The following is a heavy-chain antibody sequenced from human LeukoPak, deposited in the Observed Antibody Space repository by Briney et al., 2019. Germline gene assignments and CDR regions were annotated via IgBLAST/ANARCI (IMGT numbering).Heavy chain of an antibody. CDR3: ARDRNFPAYYFDY. D-gene: IGHD1-14*01. CDR1: GFTFSSYS. Sequence: GGSLRLSCAASGFTFSSYSMNWVRQAPGKGLEWVSYISSSSSTIYYADSVKGRFTISRDNAKNSLYLQMNSLRAEDTAVYYCARDRNFPAYYFDYWGQGALVTVSS. J-gene: IGHJ4*02. CDR2: ISSSSSTI. V-gene: IGHV3-48*01.